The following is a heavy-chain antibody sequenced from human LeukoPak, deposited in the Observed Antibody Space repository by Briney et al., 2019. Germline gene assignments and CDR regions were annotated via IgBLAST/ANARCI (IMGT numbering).Heavy chain of an antibody. CDR3: ARDRGYSYGPAFDY. CDR1: GFTFSSYG. Sequence: EGSLRLSCAASGFTFSSYGMHWVRQAPGEGLEWVAVIWYDGSNKYYADSVKGRFTISRDNSKNTLYLQMNSLRAEDTAVYYCARDRGYSYGPAFDYWGQGTLVTVSS. CDR2: IWYDGSNK. D-gene: IGHD5-18*01. V-gene: IGHV3-33*01. J-gene: IGHJ4*02.